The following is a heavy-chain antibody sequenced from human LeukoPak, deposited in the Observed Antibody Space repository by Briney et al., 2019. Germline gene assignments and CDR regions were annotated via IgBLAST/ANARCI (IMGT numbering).Heavy chain of an antibody. CDR2: ISSSSSTI. CDR1: GFTFSDYY. CDR3: VREDYYDSSGRRRPLDY. Sequence: GGSLRLSCAASGFTFSDYYMSWIRQAPGEGLEWVSYISSSSSTIYYADSVKGRFTISRDNAQNSLYLQMNSLRGEDTAVYYCVREDYYDSSGRRRPLDYWGQGTLVTVSS. D-gene: IGHD3-22*01. J-gene: IGHJ4*02. V-gene: IGHV3-11*04.